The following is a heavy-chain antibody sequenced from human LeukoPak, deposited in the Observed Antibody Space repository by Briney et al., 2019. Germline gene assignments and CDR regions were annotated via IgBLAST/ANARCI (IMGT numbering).Heavy chain of an antibody. CDR1: GFTFSSYA. V-gene: IGHV3-23*01. D-gene: IGHD6-13*01. CDR2: ISGSGGST. CDR3: AKDDVNSSSWMYYFDY. Sequence: GGSLRLSCAASGFTFSSYAMSWVRQAPGKGLEGVPAISGSGGSTYYADSVKGRFTISRDNSKNTLYLQMNSLRAEDTAVYYCAKDDVNSSSWMYYFDYWGQGTLVTVSS. J-gene: IGHJ4*02.